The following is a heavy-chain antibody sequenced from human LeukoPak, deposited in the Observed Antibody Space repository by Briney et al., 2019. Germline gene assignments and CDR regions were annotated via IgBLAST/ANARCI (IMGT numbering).Heavy chain of an antibody. D-gene: IGHD3-9*01. J-gene: IGHJ6*03. Sequence: ASVKVSCKASGYTFTSYDINWVRQATGQGLEWMGWMNPNSGNTGYAQKFQGRVTITRNTSISTAYMELSSLRSEDTAVYYCARGYRNYDILTGYYYYYYMDVWGKGTTVTVSS. V-gene: IGHV1-8*03. CDR1: GYTFTSYD. CDR3: ARGYRNYDILTGYYYYYYMDV. CDR2: MNPNSGNT.